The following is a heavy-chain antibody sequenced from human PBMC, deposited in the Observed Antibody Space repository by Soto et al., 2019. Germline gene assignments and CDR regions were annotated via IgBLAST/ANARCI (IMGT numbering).Heavy chain of an antibody. V-gene: IGHV3-23*01. J-gene: IGHJ4*02. D-gene: IGHD6-13*01. CDR1: GFTFSSYA. CDR3: AKDRSDSSSWYVGY. CDR2: ISGSGGST. Sequence: GGSLRLSCAAYGFTFSSYAMSWVRQAPGKGLEWVSAISGSGGSTYYADSVKGQFTISRDNSKNTLYLQMNSLRAEDTAVYYCAKDRSDSSSWYVGYWGQGTLVTLSS.